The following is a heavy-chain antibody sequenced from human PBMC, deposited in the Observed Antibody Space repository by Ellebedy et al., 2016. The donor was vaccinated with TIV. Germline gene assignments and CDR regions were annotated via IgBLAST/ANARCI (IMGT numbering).Heavy chain of an antibody. D-gene: IGHD2-21*01. J-gene: IGHJ3*02. CDR1: GFTFIYYS. CDR3: VRDRMGATYTFDM. CDR2: ISSDSSKI. V-gene: IGHV3-21*05. Sequence: PGGSLRLSCAASGFTFIYYSMNWVRQAPGKGLEWISYISSDSSKIVYADSVKGRFAISRDIARNTLFLQMDSLRAEDTAVYYCVRDRMGATYTFDMWGQGTMVTVSS.